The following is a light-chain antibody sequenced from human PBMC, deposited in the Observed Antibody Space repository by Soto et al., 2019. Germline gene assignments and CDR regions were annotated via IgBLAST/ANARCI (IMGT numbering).Light chain of an antibody. J-gene: IGLJ2*01. V-gene: IGLV2-8*01. Sequence: QSALTQPPSASGSPGQSFTISCTGTSSDVGGYNYVSWYQQHPGKAPKLMIYEVSKRPSGVPDRFSGSKSGNTASLTVSGLQAEDEADYYCSSYAGSNNVVFGGRTKVTVL. CDR3: SSYAGSNNVV. CDR2: EVS. CDR1: SSDVGGYNY.